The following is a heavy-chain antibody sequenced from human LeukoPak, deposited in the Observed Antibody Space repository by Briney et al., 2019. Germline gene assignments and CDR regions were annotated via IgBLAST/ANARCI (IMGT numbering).Heavy chain of an antibody. CDR3: ARERRPTVLYFDY. Sequence: GGSLRLSCAASGFTFSSYWMSWVRQAPGKGLEWVANIKQDGSEKYYVDPVKGRFTISRDNAKNSLYLQMNSLRAEDTAVYYCARERRPTVLYFDYWGQGTLVTVSS. J-gene: IGHJ4*02. V-gene: IGHV3-7*01. CDR1: GFTFSSYW. CDR2: IKQDGSEK. D-gene: IGHD4-17*01.